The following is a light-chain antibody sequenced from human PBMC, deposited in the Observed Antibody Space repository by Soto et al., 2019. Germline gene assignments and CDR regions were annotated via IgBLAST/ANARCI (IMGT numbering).Light chain of an antibody. V-gene: IGKV3-15*01. J-gene: IGKJ1*01. Sequence: EIVMTQSPATLSVSPGERATLSCRASQSVSSKLAWYQQKPGQAPRVLIYGASTRATGIPARFSGSGSGTEFNLTISSLQSEDFAVYYCQHYNDGPPTWTFGQGTRVEIK. CDR2: GAS. CDR1: QSVSSK. CDR3: QHYNDGPPTWT.